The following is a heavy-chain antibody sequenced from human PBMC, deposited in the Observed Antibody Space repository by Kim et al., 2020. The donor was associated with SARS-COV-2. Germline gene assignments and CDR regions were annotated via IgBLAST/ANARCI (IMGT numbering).Heavy chain of an antibody. CDR1: GFTFSNYA. D-gene: IGHD6-19*01. Sequence: GGSLRLSCAASGFTFSNYAMHWVRQAPGKGLEWVAVIPYDGNNKYYADSVKGRFTISRDNSKNKLYFQMNSLRAEDTAVYYCARVGGGQYVDSSGWSPYYYGMDVWGQGTTVTVSS. CDR2: IPYDGNNK. CDR3: ARVGGGQYVDSSGWSPYYYGMDV. J-gene: IGHJ6*02. V-gene: IGHV3-30-3*01.